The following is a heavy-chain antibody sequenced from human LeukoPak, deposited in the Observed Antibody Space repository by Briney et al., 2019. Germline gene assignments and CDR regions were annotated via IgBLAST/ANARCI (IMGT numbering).Heavy chain of an antibody. J-gene: IGHJ4*02. CDR1: GFTFSTYW. CDR3: ARDRSRCFY. V-gene: IGHV3-7*01. D-gene: IGHD4/OR15-4a*01. CDR2: IKEDGSEK. Sequence: GGSLRLSCVASGFTFSTYWMTGVRQAPGKGLEWVATIKEDGSEKYYVDSVKGRFTISRDNAKNTLFLQMNSLRAEDTAVYYCARDRSRCFYWGQGTLVTVSS.